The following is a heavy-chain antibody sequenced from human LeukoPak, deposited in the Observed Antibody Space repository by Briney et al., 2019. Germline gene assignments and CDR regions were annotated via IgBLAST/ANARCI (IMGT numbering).Heavy chain of an antibody. V-gene: IGHV1-2*02. CDR3: ARGPLGYYGSGTTLAH. CDR1: GYTFTGYY. CDR2: INPNSGGT. Sequence: GSSVKVSCKASGYTFTGYYMHWVRQAPGQGLEWMGWINPNSGGTNYAQKFQGRVTMTRDTSISTAYMELSRLRSDDTAVYYCARGPLGYYGSGTTLAHWGQGTLVTVSS. D-gene: IGHD3-10*01. J-gene: IGHJ5*02.